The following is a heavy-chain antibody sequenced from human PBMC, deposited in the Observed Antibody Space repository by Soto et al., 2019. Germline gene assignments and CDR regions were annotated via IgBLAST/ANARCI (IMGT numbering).Heavy chain of an antibody. Sequence: ASVNVSCKTSGYTFIDYYGISWVRQAPGQGLEWMGWISAYNGNTNYAQKLQGRVTMTTDTSTSTAYMELRSLRSDDTAVYYCASSNEYSSSSGFDYWGQGTLVTVSS. J-gene: IGHJ4*02. CDR1: GYTFIDYYG. CDR3: ASSNEYSSSSGFDY. D-gene: IGHD6-6*01. V-gene: IGHV1-18*01. CDR2: ISAYNGNT.